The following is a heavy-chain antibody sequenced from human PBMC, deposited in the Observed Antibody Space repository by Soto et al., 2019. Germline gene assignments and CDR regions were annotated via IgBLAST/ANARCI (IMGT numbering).Heavy chain of an antibody. Sequence: SGGSLRLSCTASGFTFGDYAMSWFRQAPGKGLEWVGFIRSKAYGGTTEYAASVKGRFTISRDDSKSIAYLQMNSLKTEDTAVYYCTRDRYWGFGRYYYYYGMDVWGQGTTVTVSS. J-gene: IGHJ6*02. D-gene: IGHD7-27*01. V-gene: IGHV3-49*03. CDR1: GFTFGDYA. CDR2: IRSKAYGGTT. CDR3: TRDRYWGFGRYYYYYGMDV.